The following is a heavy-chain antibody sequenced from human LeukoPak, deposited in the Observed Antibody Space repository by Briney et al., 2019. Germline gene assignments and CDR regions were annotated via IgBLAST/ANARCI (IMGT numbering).Heavy chain of an antibody. CDR1: GFTFNTYT. CDR2: ISNNGVST. CDR3: ANPSSGWYFGDY. D-gene: IGHD6-19*01. Sequence: GGSLRLSCAASGFTFNTYTMNWVRQAPGGGLEWVSGISNNGVSTYYADSVKGRFTISRDNSENTLYLQMNSLRGDDTAVYYCANPSSGWYFGDYWGQGTLVTVSS. J-gene: IGHJ4*02. V-gene: IGHV3-23*01.